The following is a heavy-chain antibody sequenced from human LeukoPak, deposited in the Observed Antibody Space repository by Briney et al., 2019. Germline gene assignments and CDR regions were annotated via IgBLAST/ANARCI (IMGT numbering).Heavy chain of an antibody. J-gene: IGHJ3*01. D-gene: IGHD3-22*01. Sequence: SETLSLTCAVYGGSFSGYYWSWIRQPPGKGLEWIGEINHSGSTNYNPSLKSRVTISVDTSKNQFSLSLSAVTAADTATYYCARILDRDAWGQGTLVTVSP. CDR3: ARILDRDA. CDR2: INHSGST. V-gene: IGHV4-34*01. CDR1: GGSFSGYY.